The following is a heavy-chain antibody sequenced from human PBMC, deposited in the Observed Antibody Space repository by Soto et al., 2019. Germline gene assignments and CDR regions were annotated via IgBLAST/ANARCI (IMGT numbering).Heavy chain of an antibody. V-gene: IGHV1-2*02. Sequence: QVHLVQSGAEVKKPGASVKVSCKASGYIFTAYYMNWVRQAPGQGLEWMGWINPASGGTNYAQNLQGPLTVTTDPAISTAYMELSSLTSDDTAVYYFARDFSAGAGASDFWGQGTMVIVSS. CDR2: INPASGGT. D-gene: IGHD6-19*01. J-gene: IGHJ3*01. CDR1: GYIFTAYY. CDR3: ARDFSAGAGASDF.